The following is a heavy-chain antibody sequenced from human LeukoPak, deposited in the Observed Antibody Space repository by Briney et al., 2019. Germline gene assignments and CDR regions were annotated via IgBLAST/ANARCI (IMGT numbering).Heavy chain of an antibody. V-gene: IGHV3-23*01. CDR1: GYTFTGYY. J-gene: IGHJ1*01. Sequence: SCKASGYTFTGYYMHWVRQAPGKGLEWVSAISGSGGSTYYADSVKGRFTISRDNSKNTLYLQMNSLRAEDTAVYYCAKGASGYAYFQHWGQGTLVTVSS. CDR2: ISGSGGST. D-gene: IGHD3-22*01. CDR3: AKGASGYAYFQH.